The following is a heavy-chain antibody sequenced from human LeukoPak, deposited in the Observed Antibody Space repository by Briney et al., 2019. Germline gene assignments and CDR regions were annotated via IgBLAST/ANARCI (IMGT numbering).Heavy chain of an antibody. Sequence: GGSLRLSCAASGLTVSSNYMSWVRQAPGKGLEWVSVIYSGGSTYYADSVKGRFTISRDNSKNTLYLQMNSLRAEDTAVYYCARDLSQHYYDSSGYFDYWGQGTLVTVSS. CDR2: IYSGGST. V-gene: IGHV3-53*01. D-gene: IGHD3-22*01. CDR3: ARDLSQHYYDSSGYFDY. CDR1: GLTVSSNY. J-gene: IGHJ4*02.